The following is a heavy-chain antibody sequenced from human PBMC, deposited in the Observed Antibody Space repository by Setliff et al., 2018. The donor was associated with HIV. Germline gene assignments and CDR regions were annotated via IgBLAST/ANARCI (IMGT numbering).Heavy chain of an antibody. Sequence: SETLSLTCAVSGGSMRSSGYSWTWIRQAPGKGLEWVGYIYYNGNAYYNPSLKSRVTMSVDTSKRQFSLNLNSVTAADTAVYYCSNWNTTVDADSWGQGTLVTVSS. CDR2: IYYNGNA. CDR1: GGSMRSSGYS. V-gene: IGHV4-30-2*01. J-gene: IGHJ4*02. D-gene: IGHD1-1*01. CDR3: SNWNTTVDADS.